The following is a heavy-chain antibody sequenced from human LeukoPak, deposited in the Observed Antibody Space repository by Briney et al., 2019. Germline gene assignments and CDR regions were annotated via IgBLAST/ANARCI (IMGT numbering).Heavy chain of an antibody. CDR2: IKEDGGEK. J-gene: IGHJ4*02. CDR3: VRDRGYCSGGTCYALWDY. V-gene: IGHV3-7*01. D-gene: IGHD2-15*01. CDR1: GITLCNQW. Sequence: GSLKIPCGAPGITLCNQWKTWVRQGPGKGLEWVAHIKEDGGEKHYVDPVKGRFTISRDNAKNSLYLQMNSLRAEDTAMYYCVRDRGYCSGGTCYALWDYWGQGTLVTVSS.